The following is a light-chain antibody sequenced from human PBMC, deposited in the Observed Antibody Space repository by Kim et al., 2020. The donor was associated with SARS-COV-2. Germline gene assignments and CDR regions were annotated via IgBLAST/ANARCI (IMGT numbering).Light chain of an antibody. CDR1: QGIATY. V-gene: IGKV1-9*01. J-gene: IGKJ4*01. CDR2: AAS. Sequence: APVGDGVTITCRASQGIATYLAWYQQRPGRAPNLLIYAASTLQSGIPSRFTASGSGTEFALTISSLQPDDFATYYCHQLSSHPFTFGGGTKVDIK. CDR3: HQLSSHPFT.